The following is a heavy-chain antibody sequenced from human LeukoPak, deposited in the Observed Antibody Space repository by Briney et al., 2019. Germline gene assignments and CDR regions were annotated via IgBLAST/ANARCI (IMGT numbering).Heavy chain of an antibody. V-gene: IGHV3-7*01. CDR3: ARDNRDYYDSSGYDQSDY. CDR2: IKQDGSEK. Sequence: GGSLRLSCAASGFTFSSYWMSWVRQAPGKGLEWVANIKQDGSEKYYVDSVKGRFTISRDNAENSLYLQMNSLRAEDTAVYYCARDNRDYYDSSGYDQSDYWGQGTLVTVSS. J-gene: IGHJ4*02. D-gene: IGHD3-22*01. CDR1: GFTFSSYW.